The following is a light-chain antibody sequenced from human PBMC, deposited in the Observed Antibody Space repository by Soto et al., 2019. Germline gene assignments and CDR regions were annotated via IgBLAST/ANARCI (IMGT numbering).Light chain of an antibody. V-gene: IGLV2-14*01. CDR1: SSDVGGYKF. J-gene: IGLJ3*02. Sequence: QSVLTQPASVSASPGQSITISCTGTSSDVGGYKFVSWYQHHPGKAPKLMIYEVNNRPSGVSNRFSGSKSGNTASLTISGLQPEDEADYYCLSYGGRDNLMFGGGTKLTVL. CDR3: LSYGGRDNLM. CDR2: EVN.